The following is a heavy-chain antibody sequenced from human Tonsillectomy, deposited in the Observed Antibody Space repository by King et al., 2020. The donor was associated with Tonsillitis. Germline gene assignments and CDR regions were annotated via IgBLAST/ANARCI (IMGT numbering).Heavy chain of an antibody. CDR1: GFTFSSYS. D-gene: IGHD5-18*01. J-gene: IGHJ4*02. CDR2: IGSRGSYI. V-gene: IGHV3-21*01. Sequence: VQLVESGGGLVKPGGSLRLSCAASGFTFSSYSMNWVRQAPGKGLEWVSSIGSRGSYIYYADSVKGRFTISRDNAKNSLYLQMNSLRADDTAVYYWARDYGYSYGTCFDYWGQGTLVTVSS. CDR3: ARDYGYSYGTCFDY.